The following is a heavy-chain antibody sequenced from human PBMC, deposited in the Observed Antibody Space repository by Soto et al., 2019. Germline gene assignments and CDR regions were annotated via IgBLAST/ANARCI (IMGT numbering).Heavy chain of an antibody. D-gene: IGHD3-22*01. Sequence: HPGGSLRLSCTASGFTFGDYAMSWVRQAPGKGLEWLGFIRSKAYGGTTEYAASVKGRFTISRDDSKSIAYLQMNSLKTEDTAVYYCGSDYYDSSGYYSYGMDVWGQGTTVTVSS. V-gene: IGHV3-49*04. CDR1: GFTFGDYA. J-gene: IGHJ6*02. CDR3: GSDYYDSSGYYSYGMDV. CDR2: IRSKAYGGTT.